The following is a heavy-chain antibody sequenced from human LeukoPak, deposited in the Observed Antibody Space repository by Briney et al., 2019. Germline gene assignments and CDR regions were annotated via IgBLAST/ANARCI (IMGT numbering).Heavy chain of an antibody. CDR3: ASDRRLIQGGFDF. CDR1: GGSLSSAGYY. J-gene: IGHJ4*02. D-gene: IGHD5-18*01. CDR2: IYHSGTT. Sequence: SQTLSLTCTVSGGSLSSAGYYWTWIRPHPGKGLEWIGFIYHSGTTYYTPSLKSRVTISVDTSKNQFSLKLTSVTAAGTAVYYCASDRRLIQGGFDFWGQGTLATVSS. V-gene: IGHV4-31*03.